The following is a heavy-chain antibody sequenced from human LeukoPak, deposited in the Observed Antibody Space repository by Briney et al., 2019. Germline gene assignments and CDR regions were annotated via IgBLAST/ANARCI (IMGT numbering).Heavy chain of an antibody. J-gene: IGHJ2*01. D-gene: IGHD3-16*01. CDR2: IGRDGRAK. CDR3: AKEATWGNWYFDL. CDR1: GFSFSSYT. Sequence: PGGSLRLSCAASGFSFSSYTMGWVRQAPGKGLEWVAVIGRDGRAKYYANSVEGRFSMSRDNSEKKLYLEMNSLRDEDTAVYYCAKEATWGNWYFDLWGRGTLVTVSS. V-gene: IGHV3-30*18.